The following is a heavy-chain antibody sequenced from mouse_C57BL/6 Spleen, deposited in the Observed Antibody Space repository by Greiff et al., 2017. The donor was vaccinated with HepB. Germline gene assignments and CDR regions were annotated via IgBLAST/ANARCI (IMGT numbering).Heavy chain of an antibody. CDR1: GFSLTSYA. CDR2: IWTGGGT. Sequence: VMLVESGPGLVAPSQSLSITCTVSGFSLTSYAISWVRQPPGKGLEWLGVIWTGGGTNYNSALKSRLSISKDNSKSQVFLKMNSLQTDDTARYYCARNYYYGSSPSFDVWGTGTTVTVSS. V-gene: IGHV2-9-1*01. CDR3: ARNYYYGSSPSFDV. J-gene: IGHJ1*03. D-gene: IGHD1-1*01.